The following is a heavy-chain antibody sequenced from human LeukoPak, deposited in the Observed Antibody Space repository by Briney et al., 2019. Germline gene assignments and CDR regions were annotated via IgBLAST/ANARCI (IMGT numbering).Heavy chain of an antibody. CDR1: GFIFSSYA. Sequence: GGSLRLSCAASGFIFSSYAMHWVRQAPGKGLEWVAVISYDGNNKYYADSVKGRFIISRDNSKNTLYLQMNSLRVEDTAVYYCARDPKRGFSYGWGAFDIWGQGTMVTVSS. V-gene: IGHV3-30-3*01. J-gene: IGHJ3*02. CDR2: ISYDGNNK. CDR3: ARDPKRGFSYGWGAFDI. D-gene: IGHD5-18*01.